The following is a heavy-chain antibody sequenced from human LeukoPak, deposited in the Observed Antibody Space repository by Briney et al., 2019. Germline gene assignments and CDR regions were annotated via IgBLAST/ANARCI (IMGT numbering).Heavy chain of an antibody. V-gene: IGHV4-59*01. CDR3: ARVRSGYSYGPFDY. Sequence: SETLSLTCTVSGGSISNYYWSWIRQPPGKGLEWIGYIYYSGSTNYNPSLKSRLTISVDTSKNQFSLNLTPVTAADTAVYYCARVRSGYSYGPFDYWGQGTLVTVSS. J-gene: IGHJ4*02. CDR2: IYYSGST. D-gene: IGHD5-18*01. CDR1: GGSISNYY.